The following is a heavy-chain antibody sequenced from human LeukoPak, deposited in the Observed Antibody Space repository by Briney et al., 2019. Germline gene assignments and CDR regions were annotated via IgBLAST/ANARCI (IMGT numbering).Heavy chain of an antibody. CDR2: IYYSGDT. CDR3: ARGAVTAFDGFHI. D-gene: IGHD2-21*02. V-gene: IGHV4-59*01. Sequence: SETLSLTCSVSGGSLSRYYWNWIRQPPRKGLELIGYIYYSGDTKYNPSLKSRVSFSIDTSKNQLSLKLTSVTAADTAVYYCARGAVTAFDGFHIWGQGTMVTVS. CDR1: GGSLSRYY. J-gene: IGHJ3*02.